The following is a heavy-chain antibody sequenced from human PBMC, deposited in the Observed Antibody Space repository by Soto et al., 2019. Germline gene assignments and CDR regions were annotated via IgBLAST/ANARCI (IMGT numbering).Heavy chain of an antibody. CDR2: IKSKADGGTT. CDR1: GFSFSNAW. V-gene: IGHV3-15*07. J-gene: IGHJ4*02. CDR3: ARAGENHPGPFFDY. D-gene: IGHD7-27*01. Sequence: GGSLGLSCAASGFSFSNAWMNWVRQAPGKGLEWVGRIKSKADGGTTDYAAPVKGRFTISRDKSKNTLYLQMNSLRAEDTAVYYCARAGENHPGPFFDYWGQGTLVTVSS.